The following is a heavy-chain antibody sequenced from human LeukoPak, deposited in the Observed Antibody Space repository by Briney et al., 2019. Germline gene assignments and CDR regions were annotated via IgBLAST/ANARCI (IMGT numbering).Heavy chain of an antibody. V-gene: IGHV3-23*01. J-gene: IGHJ4*02. Sequence: GGSLRLSCAASGFTFSTYAISWVRQAPGKGLEWVSAISGGGSNTYYADSVKGRFTISRDNSKNTLYLQMNSLRAEDTAVYYCAKGLSSSGRRGIDYWGEGTLVTVSS. CDR3: AKGLSSSGRRGIDY. CDR1: GFTFSTYA. D-gene: IGHD6-19*01. CDR2: ISGGGSNT.